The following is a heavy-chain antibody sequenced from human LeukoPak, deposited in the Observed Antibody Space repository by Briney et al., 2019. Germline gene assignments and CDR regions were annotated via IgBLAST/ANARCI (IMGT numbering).Heavy chain of an antibody. Sequence: PSETLSLTCTVSGGSLSNTNYFWAWIRQPPGTGLEWIGSFSYGRNTYYNPSLKGRVTISVDTSKNQFSLKLNSVTAADTAVYYCARDRRDGYNYDLDIWGQGTLVTVSS. V-gene: IGHV4-39*07. CDR2: FSYGRNT. CDR1: GGSLSNTNYF. D-gene: IGHD5-24*01. CDR3: ARDRRDGYNYDLDI. J-gene: IGHJ4*02.